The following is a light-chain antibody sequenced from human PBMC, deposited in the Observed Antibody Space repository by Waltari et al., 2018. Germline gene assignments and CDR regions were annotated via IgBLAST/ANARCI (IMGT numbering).Light chain of an antibody. J-gene: IGKJ5*01. CDR3: QQRGTWPPIT. V-gene: IGKV3-11*01. CDR2: PAS. CDR1: QSVTNY. Sequence: EIVLTQSPVILSLSPGETATLSCRASQSVTNYLAWYQKRPGQAPRPLIYPASNRATGIPAIFSVSWSGTDFTLTINSLEPEDFAVYYCQQRGTWPPITVGQGTRLEIK.